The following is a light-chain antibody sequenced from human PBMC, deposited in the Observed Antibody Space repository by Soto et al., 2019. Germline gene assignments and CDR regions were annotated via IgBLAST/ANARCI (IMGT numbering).Light chain of an antibody. CDR2: AAS. J-gene: IGKJ1*01. Sequence: ASTGDRVTITCRASQGISSYLAWYQQKPGKAPKLLIYAASTLQSGVPSRFSGSGSGTDFTLTISCLQSEDFATYYCQQYYSYPPTFGQGTKVDIK. V-gene: IGKV1-8*01. CDR3: QQYYSYPPT. CDR1: QGISSY.